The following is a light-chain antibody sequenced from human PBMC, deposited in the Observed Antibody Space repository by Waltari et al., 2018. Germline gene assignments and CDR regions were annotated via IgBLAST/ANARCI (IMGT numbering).Light chain of an antibody. CDR2: GVT. J-gene: IGLJ1*01. Sequence: WYHQRPDKAPHLIVFGVTEAPTGISARFSGSKSGNTASLTISGLQSDDEADYYCASYTSSSNYVFGSGTTVTV. CDR3: ASYTSSSNYV. V-gene: IGLV2-14*03.